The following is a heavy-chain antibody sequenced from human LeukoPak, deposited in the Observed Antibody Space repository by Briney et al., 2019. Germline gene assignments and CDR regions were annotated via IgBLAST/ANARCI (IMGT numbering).Heavy chain of an antibody. Sequence: SETLSLTCTVSGGSISSYYWSWIRQPPGKGLEWIGYIYYSGSTNYNPSLKSRVTISVDTSKNQFSLKLSSVTAADTAVYYCARVRGDSGSWTPSGDHYYYGMDVWGQGATVTVSS. CDR3: ARVRGDSGSWTPSGDHYYYGMDV. CDR2: IYYSGST. J-gene: IGHJ6*02. D-gene: IGHD6-13*01. V-gene: IGHV4-59*01. CDR1: GGSISSYY.